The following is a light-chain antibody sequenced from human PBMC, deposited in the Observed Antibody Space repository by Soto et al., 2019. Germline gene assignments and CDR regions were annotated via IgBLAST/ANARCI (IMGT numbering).Light chain of an antibody. CDR2: EVN. J-gene: IGLJ2*01. V-gene: IGLV2-23*02. CDR1: SSDVGSYNL. CDR3: CSYAGSSTFVV. Sequence: QSALTHPASVSGYPGQSITISCTGTSSDVGSYNLVSWYQQHPGKAPKLIISEVNKRPSGVSSRFSGSKSGYTASLTISGLQAEDEADYYCCSYAGSSTFVVFGGGTKLTVL.